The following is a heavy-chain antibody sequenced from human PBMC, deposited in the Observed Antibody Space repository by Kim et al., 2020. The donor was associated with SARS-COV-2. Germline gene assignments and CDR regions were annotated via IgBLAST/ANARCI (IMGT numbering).Heavy chain of an antibody. V-gene: IGHV4-31*03. CDR1: GGSISSGGYY. Sequence: SETLSLTCTVSGGSISSGGYYWSWIRQHPGKGLEWIGYIYYSGSTYYNPSLKSRVTISVDTSKNQFSLKLSSVTAADTAVYYCARDRLWFGELRGPVAFDIWGQGTMVTVSS. CDR3: ARDRLWFGELRGPVAFDI. CDR2: IYYSGST. D-gene: IGHD3-10*01. J-gene: IGHJ3*02.